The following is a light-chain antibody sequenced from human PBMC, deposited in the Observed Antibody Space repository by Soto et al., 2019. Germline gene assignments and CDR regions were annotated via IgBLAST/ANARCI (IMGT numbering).Light chain of an antibody. Sequence: DIQMTQSPSSLSASVGDRVTITCRASEGIRDYLNWYQQKPGKAPNLXIYAASSLQSGVPSRFSGGGYGTDFTLTISSLQTEDFATYYCQQSYNIPRTFGQGTRLEIK. V-gene: IGKV1-39*01. CDR3: QQSYNIPRT. J-gene: IGKJ5*01. CDR1: EGIRDY. CDR2: AAS.